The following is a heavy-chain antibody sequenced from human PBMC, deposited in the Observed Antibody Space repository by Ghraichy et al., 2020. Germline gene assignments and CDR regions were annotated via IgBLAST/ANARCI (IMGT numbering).Heavy chain of an antibody. CDR2: IYHSGST. Sequence: SETLSLTCAVSSGSISSGGYSWSWIRQPPGKGLEWIGYIYHSGSTYYNPSLKSRVTISVDRSKNQFSLKLSSVTAADTAVYYCARGGGYCSSTSWCNWFDPWGQGTLVTVSS. CDR1: SGSISSGGYS. J-gene: IGHJ5*02. D-gene: IGHD2-2*01. CDR3: ARGGGYCSSTSWCNWFDP. V-gene: IGHV4-30-2*01.